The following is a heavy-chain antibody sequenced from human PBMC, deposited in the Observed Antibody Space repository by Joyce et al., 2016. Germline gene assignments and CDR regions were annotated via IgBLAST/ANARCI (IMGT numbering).Heavy chain of an antibody. V-gene: IGHV4-4*02. CDR2: IYHSGHT. CDR1: GGSISSSNW. Sequence: QVQLQESGPGLVKPSGTLSLTCAVSGGSISSSNWWSWVRQPPGKGLEWIGEIYHSGHTNYNPSLKSRVNISVDKAKTQFSMKLTSVTAADTAVYYCARGYSYCSGVSCYPPWFDPWGQGSLVSVSS. D-gene: IGHD2-15*01. CDR3: ARGYSYCSGVSCYPPWFDP. J-gene: IGHJ5*02.